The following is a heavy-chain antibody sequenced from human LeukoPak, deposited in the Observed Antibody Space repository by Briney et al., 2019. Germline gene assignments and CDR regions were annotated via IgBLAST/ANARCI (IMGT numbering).Heavy chain of an antibody. CDR2: ISSSSTYI. CDR3: AKVWFGELFPFDY. CDR1: GFTFNTYS. J-gene: IGHJ4*02. V-gene: IGHV3-21*01. D-gene: IGHD3-10*01. Sequence: GGSLRLSCAASGFTFNTYSMNWVRQAPGKGLEWVSAISSSSTYIYYADSVKGRFTISRDNAQNLLYLQMNSLRAEDTAVYYCAKVWFGELFPFDYWGQGTLVTVSS.